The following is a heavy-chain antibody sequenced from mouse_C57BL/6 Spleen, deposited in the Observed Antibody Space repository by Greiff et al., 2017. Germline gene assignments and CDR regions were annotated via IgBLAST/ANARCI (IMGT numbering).Heavy chain of an antibody. Sequence: VQLQQSGPELVKPGASVKISCKASGYTFTDYYMNWVKQSHGKSLEWIGDINPNNGGTSYKQKFKGKATLTVDKSSSTAYMELRSLTSEDSAVYYCARERGYFDYWGQGTTLTVSS. J-gene: IGHJ2*01. V-gene: IGHV1-26*01. CDR3: ARERGYFDY. CDR1: GYTFTDYY. CDR2: INPNNGGT.